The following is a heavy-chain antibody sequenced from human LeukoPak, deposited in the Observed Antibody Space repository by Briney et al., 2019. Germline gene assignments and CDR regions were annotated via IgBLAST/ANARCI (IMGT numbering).Heavy chain of an antibody. V-gene: IGHV4-61*02. CDR1: GGSISSGSYY. Sequence: PSETLSLTCTVSGGSISSGSYYWSWIRQPAGKGLEWIGRIYTSGSTNYNPSLKSRVIISVDTSKNQFSLKLSSVTAADTAVYYCARDPTLLLWFGELLSPNYFDYWGQGTLVTVSS. D-gene: IGHD3-10*01. CDR3: ARDPTLLLWFGELLSPNYFDY. J-gene: IGHJ4*02. CDR2: IYTSGST.